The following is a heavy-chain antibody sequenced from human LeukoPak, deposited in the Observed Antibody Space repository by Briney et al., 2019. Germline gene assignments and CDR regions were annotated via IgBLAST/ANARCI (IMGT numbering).Heavy chain of an antibody. D-gene: IGHD4-17*01. V-gene: IGHV4-34*01. CDR3: ARPPHDYGDYFDY. CDR1: GRSFSGYY. CDR2: INHSGST. J-gene: IGHJ4*02. Sequence: SDTLSLTCAVYGRSFSGYYWSWIRQPPGKGLEWIGEINHSGSTNYNPSLKSRVTISVDTSKNQFSLKLSSVTAADTAVYYCARPPHDYGDYFDYWGQGTLVTVSS.